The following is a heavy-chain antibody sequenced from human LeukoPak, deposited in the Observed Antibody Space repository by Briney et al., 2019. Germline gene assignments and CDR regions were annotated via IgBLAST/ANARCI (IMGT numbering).Heavy chain of an antibody. CDR2: IIPIFGTA. CDR3: ARDPYYYDSSGYYYLFDY. J-gene: IGHJ4*02. CDR1: GGTFSSYA. V-gene: IGHV1-69*05. Sequence: SVKVSCKASGGTFSSYAISWVRQAPGQGLEWMGGIIPIFGTANYAQKFQGGVTITTDESTSTAYMELSSLRSEDTAVYYCARDPYYYDSSGYYYLFDYWGQGTLVTVSS. D-gene: IGHD3-22*01.